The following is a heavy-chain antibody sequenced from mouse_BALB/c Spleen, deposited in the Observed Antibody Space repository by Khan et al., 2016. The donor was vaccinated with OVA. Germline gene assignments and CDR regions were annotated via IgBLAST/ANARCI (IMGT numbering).Heavy chain of an antibody. J-gene: IGHJ3*01. D-gene: IGHD4-1*01. CDR2: ISSGGDYT. CDR3: ASHLTGSFAY. CDR1: GFTFSSYS. Sequence: EVELVESGGGLVQPGGSRKLSCAASGFTFSSYSMSWVRQTPDKRLEWVATISSGGDYTYYPDNVKGRFTISRDNAKNTLYLQMSSLKSEDTAMYYCASHLTGSFAYWGQGTLVTVST. V-gene: IGHV5-6*01.